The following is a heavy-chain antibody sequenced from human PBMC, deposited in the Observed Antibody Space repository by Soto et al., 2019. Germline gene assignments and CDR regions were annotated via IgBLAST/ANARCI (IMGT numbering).Heavy chain of an antibody. CDR2: IYHSGST. Sequence: SETLSLTCAVSGGSISSGGYSWSWIRQPPGKGLEWIGYIYHSGSTYYNPSLKSRVTISVDRSKNQFSLKLSSVTAADTAVYYCHARGPFPTAGNGKCSYSGWGGWGKGTRIT. CDR3: HARGPFPTAGNGKCSYSGWGG. CDR1: GGSISSGGYS. J-gene: IGHJ6*03. V-gene: IGHV4-30-2*01. D-gene: IGHD2-2*02.